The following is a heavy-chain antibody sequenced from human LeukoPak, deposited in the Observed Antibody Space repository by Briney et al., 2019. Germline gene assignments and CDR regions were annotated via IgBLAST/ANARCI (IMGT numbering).Heavy chain of an antibody. CDR1: EFSFSIYA. CDR2: ITSSGEST. Sequence: GGSLRLSCAASEFSFSIYAMSWVRQAPGRGLEWVSSITSSGESTYYAGTVKGRFTISRDNSKNTVYLQMNSLRAEDTAVYYCARDRPNYYGSNGHYYQRNGDHWGQGTLVTVSS. J-gene: IGHJ5*02. V-gene: IGHV3-23*01. CDR3: ARDRPNYYGSNGHYYQRNGDH. D-gene: IGHD3-22*01.